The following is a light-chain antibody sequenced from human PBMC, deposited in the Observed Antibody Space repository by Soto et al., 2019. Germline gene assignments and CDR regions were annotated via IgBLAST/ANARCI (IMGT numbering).Light chain of an antibody. J-gene: IGKJ2*02. Sequence: EIVMIQSPLSLPVTPGEPASISCRCSQSLLHSNGYNYLDWYLQRPGQSPRLLIYLGSNRASGVPDRFSGSGSGTDFTLKISRVEAEDVGVYYCMQALQTPCTFGQGTRLEIK. V-gene: IGKV2-28*01. CDR1: QSLLHSNGYNY. CDR2: LGS. CDR3: MQALQTPCT.